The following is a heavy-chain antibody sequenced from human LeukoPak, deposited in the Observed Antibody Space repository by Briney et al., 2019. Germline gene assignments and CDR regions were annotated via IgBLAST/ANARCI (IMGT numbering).Heavy chain of an antibody. CDR2: IIPVLRTA. CDR3: ARDPSAGSSSWAAD. Sequence: ASVKVSCKASGGSFTAYAINWVRQAPGQGLEWTGRIIPVLRTANSAQRFQGRVTINAERSTSTVYMELRSLTSEDTAVYYCARDPSAGSSSWAADWGQGTLVTVSS. V-gene: IGHV1-69*04. D-gene: IGHD6-13*01. J-gene: IGHJ1*01. CDR1: GGSFTAYA.